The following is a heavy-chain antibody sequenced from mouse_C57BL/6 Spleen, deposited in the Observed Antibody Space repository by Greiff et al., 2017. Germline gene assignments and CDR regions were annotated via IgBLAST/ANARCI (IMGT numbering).Heavy chain of an antibody. Sequence: VQLQQSGPELVKPGASVKISCKASGYAFSSSWMNWVEPRPGKGLERLGRIYPGDGDTNYNGKFKGKATLSADKSTSTAYMQLSSLTSEDSAVYFCAREYIYSYYAMDYWGQGTSVTVSS. CDR3: AREYIYSYYAMDY. J-gene: IGHJ4*01. CDR1: GYAFSSSW. CDR2: IYPGDGDT. V-gene: IGHV1-82*01. D-gene: IGHD5-2*01.